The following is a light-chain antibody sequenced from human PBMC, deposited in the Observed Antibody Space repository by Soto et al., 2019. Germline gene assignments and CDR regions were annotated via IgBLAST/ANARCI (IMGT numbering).Light chain of an antibody. CDR3: QPYGSSGT. J-gene: IGKJ1*01. Sequence: LTTSLGTVALSKCDRATLSSRASQSVSNNYLAWYQQKPGQAPRLLIYGASNRATGIPDRFSGSGSGTDFTLTISRLEPDDFAVYYCQPYGSSGTFCQGTKVDIK. V-gene: IGKV3-20*01. CDR1: QSVSNNY. CDR2: GAS.